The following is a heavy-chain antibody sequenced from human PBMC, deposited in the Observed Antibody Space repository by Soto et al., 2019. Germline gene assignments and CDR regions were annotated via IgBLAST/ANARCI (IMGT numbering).Heavy chain of an antibody. CDR3: ASGDFDSVWGSYRCPEY. CDR2: ISAYNGDT. CDR1: GYTFTSYG. D-gene: IGHD3-16*02. V-gene: IGHV1-18*01. J-gene: IGHJ4*02. Sequence: ASVKVSCKASGYTFTSYGISWVRQAPGQGLEWMGWISAYNGDTNYAQRLQGRVTMTTDTSTSTAYMELRSLRSDDTAVYYCASGDFDSVWGSYRCPEYWGQGTLVTV.